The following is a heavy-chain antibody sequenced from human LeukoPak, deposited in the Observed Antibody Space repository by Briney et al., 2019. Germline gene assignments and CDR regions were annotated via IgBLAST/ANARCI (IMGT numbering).Heavy chain of an antibody. CDR1: GYTFNTYA. CDR3: ATRYNYNWGFDY. CDR2: INAGNGNT. J-gene: IGHJ4*02. Sequence: ASVKVSYKASGYTFNTYAMHWVRQAPAQRLEWMGWINAGNGNTKYSQKFQGRVILTSDTSASTAYMELSSLRSEDMAVYYCATRYNYNWGFDYWGQGTLVTVSS. V-gene: IGHV1-3*01. D-gene: IGHD5-18*01.